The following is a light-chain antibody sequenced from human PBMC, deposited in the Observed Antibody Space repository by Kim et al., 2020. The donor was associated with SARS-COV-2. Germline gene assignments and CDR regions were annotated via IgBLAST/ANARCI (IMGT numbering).Light chain of an antibody. CDR1: QDIRNY. J-gene: IGKJ5*01. CDR2: TAA. Sequence: ATVGDRVTITCRASQDIRNYLALYQHKPGKAPKLLIYTAATLQSGVPSRFSGSRSGTDITLTLSSLQPEDFATYYCQQLNSYPITFGQGTRLEIK. CDR3: QQLNSYPIT. V-gene: IGKV1-9*01.